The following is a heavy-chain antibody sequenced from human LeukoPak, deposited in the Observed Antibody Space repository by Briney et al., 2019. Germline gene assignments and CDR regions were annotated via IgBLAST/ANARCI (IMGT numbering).Heavy chain of an antibody. D-gene: IGHD5-24*01. V-gene: IGHV3-30-3*01. CDR1: GFTFSSYA. CDR2: ISYDGSNK. Sequence: GRSLRLSCAASGFTFSSYAMHWVRQAPGKGLEWVAVISYDGSNKYYADSVKGRFTIPRDNSKNTLYLQMNSLRAEDTAVYYCARDPNPYVEMATIADYWGQGTLVTVSS. J-gene: IGHJ4*02. CDR3: ARDPNPYVEMATIADY.